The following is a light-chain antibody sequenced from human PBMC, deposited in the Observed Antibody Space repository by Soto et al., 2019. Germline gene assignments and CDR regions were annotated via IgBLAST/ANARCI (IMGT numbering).Light chain of an antibody. V-gene: IGKV3-20*01. CDR2: GAS. Sequence: EIVLTQSPGPLSLSPGERATLSCRASQSIDSRYLGWYQQKPGQTPRLLIYGASGRATGIPDRFSGSGSGTDFTLTISRLEPEDFAVYYCQQYGSFPWTFGQGTKVDFK. CDR3: QQYGSFPWT. CDR1: QSIDSRY. J-gene: IGKJ1*01.